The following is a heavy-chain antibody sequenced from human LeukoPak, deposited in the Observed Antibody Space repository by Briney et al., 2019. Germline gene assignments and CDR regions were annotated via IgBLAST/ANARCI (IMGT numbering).Heavy chain of an antibody. V-gene: IGHV4-4*07. J-gene: IGHJ5*02. D-gene: IGHD1-26*01. CDR2: IYTSGST. Sequence: SETLSLTCTVSGGSISSYYWSWIRQPAGKGLEWIGRIYTSGSTNYNPSLKSRVTMSVDTSKNQFSLKLSPVTAADTAVYYCARGRIVGATNNWFDPWGQGTLVTVSS. CDR3: ARGRIVGATNNWFDP. CDR1: GGSISSYY.